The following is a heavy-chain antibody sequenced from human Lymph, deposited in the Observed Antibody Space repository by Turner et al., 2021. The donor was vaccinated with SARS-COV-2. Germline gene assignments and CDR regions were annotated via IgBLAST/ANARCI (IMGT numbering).Heavy chain of an antibody. CDR2: ISYDGSNK. V-gene: IGHV3-30*18. Sequence: QVQLVESGGGVVQPGRCLRLAWAASGLTFSSYGMHWVRQAPGKGLEWVAVISYDGSNKYYADSVKGRFTISRDNSKNTLYLQMNSLRAEDTAVYYCAKVRSIFGVVIGGMDVWGQGTTVTVSS. CDR1: GLTFSSYG. CDR3: AKVRSIFGVVIGGMDV. J-gene: IGHJ6*02. D-gene: IGHD3-3*01.